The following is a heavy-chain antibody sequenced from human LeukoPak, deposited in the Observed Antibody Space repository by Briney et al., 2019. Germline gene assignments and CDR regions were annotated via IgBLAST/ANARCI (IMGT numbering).Heavy chain of an antibody. V-gene: IGHV4-34*01. D-gene: IGHD3-9*01. J-gene: IGHJ4*02. CDR3: ARELRYFDWLYGWFDY. Sequence: SETLSLTCAVYGGSFSGYYWSWIRQPPGKGLEWIGEINHSGSTNYNPSLKSRVTISVDTSKNQFSLKLSSVTAADTAVYYCARELRYFDWLYGWFDYWGQGTLVTVSS. CDR2: INHSGST. CDR1: GGSFSGYY.